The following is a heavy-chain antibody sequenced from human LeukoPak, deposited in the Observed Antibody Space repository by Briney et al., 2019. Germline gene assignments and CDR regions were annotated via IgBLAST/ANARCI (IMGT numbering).Heavy chain of an antibody. Sequence: ASVKVSCKVSGYTITELSMNWVRQAPGKGLEWMGGFDPEDGEVIYAQKFQGRLTMTEDTSADTAYMELSSLRSDDTAVYYCAAETVGASTLFDYWGQGTLVTVSS. CDR3: AAETVGASTLFDY. D-gene: IGHD1-26*01. CDR1: GYTITELS. V-gene: IGHV1-24*01. CDR2: FDPEDGEV. J-gene: IGHJ4*02.